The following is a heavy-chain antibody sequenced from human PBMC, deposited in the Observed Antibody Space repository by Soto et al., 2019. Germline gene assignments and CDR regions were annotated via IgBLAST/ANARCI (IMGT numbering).Heavy chain of an antibody. CDR3: ARDQGWNYVTPGDY. J-gene: IGHJ4*02. D-gene: IGHD1-7*01. V-gene: IGHV1-18*01. CDR2: ISAYNGNT. CDR1: GYTFTSYG. Sequence: ASVKVSCKASGYTFTSYGISWVRQAPGQGLEWMGWISAYNGNTNYAQKRQGRVTMTTDTSTSTAYMELRSLRSDDTAVYYCARDQGWNYVTPGDYWGQGTLVTVSS.